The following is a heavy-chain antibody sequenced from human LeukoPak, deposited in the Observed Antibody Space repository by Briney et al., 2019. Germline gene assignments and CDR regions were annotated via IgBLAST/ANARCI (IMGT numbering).Heavy chain of an antibody. CDR2: ISGSGGST. Sequence: GGSLRLSYAASGFTFSSYGMNWVRQAPGKGLEWVSAISGSGGSTYYADSVKGRFTISRDNSKNTLYLQMNSLRAEDTAVYYCAKGVVVTAARNYFDSWGQGTLVTVSS. V-gene: IGHV3-23*01. CDR1: GFTFSSYG. J-gene: IGHJ4*02. CDR3: AKGVVVTAARNYFDS. D-gene: IGHD2-21*02.